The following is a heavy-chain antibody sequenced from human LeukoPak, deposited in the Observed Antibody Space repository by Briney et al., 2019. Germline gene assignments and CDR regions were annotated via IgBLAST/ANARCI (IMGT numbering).Heavy chain of an antibody. J-gene: IGHJ3*02. D-gene: IGHD4-17*01. CDR1: GFTFSSYA. Sequence: GGSLRLSCAASGFTFSSYAMSWVRQAPGKGLEWVAVISYDGSNKYYADSVKGRFTISRDNSKNTLYLQMNSLRAEDTAVYYCARDPPDYALGAFDIWGQGTMVTVSS. V-gene: IGHV3-30-3*01. CDR3: ARDPPDYALGAFDI. CDR2: ISYDGSNK.